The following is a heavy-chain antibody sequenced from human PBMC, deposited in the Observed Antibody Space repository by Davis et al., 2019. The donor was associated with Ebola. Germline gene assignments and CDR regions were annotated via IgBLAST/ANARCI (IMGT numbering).Heavy chain of an antibody. D-gene: IGHD1-1*01. CDR3: ARAQFPTTSDH. J-gene: IGHJ4*02. V-gene: IGHV1-18*01. CDR1: GYTFTTYA. Sequence: ASVKVSCKASGYTFTTYAMHWVRQAPGQGLEWMGWINPHNGNTNYAQNVQGRVTMTTDTSTTTAYMEVGSLRSDDTAVYFCARAQFPTTSDHWGQGTLVTVSS. CDR2: INPHNGNT.